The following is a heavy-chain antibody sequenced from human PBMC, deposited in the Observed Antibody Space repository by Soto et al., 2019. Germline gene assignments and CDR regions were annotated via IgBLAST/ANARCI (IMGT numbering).Heavy chain of an antibody. J-gene: IGHJ2*01. Sequence: QVQLVQSGAEVKKPGSSVKVSCKASGGTFSSYAISWVRQAPGQGLEWMGGIIPIFGTANYAQKFQGRVKITGDESTRTAYMELSSLRSEDTSVYYCARVVTVVKSFHDWYFELWGRGTLVTVSS. CDR3: ARVVTVVKSFHDWYFEL. V-gene: IGHV1-69*12. CDR1: GGTFSSYA. CDR2: IIPIFGTA. D-gene: IGHD2-15*01.